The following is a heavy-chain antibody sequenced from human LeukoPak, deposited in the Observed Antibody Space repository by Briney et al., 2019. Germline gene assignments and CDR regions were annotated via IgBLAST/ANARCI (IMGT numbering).Heavy chain of an antibody. CDR2: ISGTGGTA. CDR1: GFIFRSFA. J-gene: IGHJ4*02. V-gene: IGHV3-23*01. D-gene: IGHD3-22*01. CDR3: AKGSYYDSSGSFYFDY. Sequence: GGSLRLSCAASGFIFRSFAMIWVRQAPGKGLEWVSIISGTGGTAYYADSVKGRFTTSRDNSKNTLYLHMNSLRAEDTAVYYCAKGSYYDSSGSFYFDYWGQGTLVTVSS.